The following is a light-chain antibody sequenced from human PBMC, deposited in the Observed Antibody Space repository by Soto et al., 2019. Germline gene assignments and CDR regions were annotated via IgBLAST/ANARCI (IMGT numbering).Light chain of an antibody. CDR2: KAS. V-gene: IGKV1-5*03. CDR1: QSISSW. Sequence: DIQMTQSPSTLSASVEDRVTITCRASQSISSWLAWYQQKPGKAPKLLIYKASSLESGVPSRFSGSGSGTEFTLTISSLQPDDFATYYCQQYNSYSRTLGQGTKVDIK. J-gene: IGKJ1*01. CDR3: QQYNSYSRT.